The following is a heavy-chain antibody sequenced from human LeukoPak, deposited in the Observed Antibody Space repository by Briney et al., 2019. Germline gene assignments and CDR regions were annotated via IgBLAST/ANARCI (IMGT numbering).Heavy chain of an antibody. CDR3: ARDRFYYDSSFLDY. Sequence: QALSVTCTVSGGAISGVGYYWSWIRQHQGKGLEWIGYIYYSGSTYYNPSLKSRVTISVDTSKNQFSLKLSSVTAADTAVYYCARDRFYYDSSFLDYWGQGTLVTVSS. CDR2: IYYSGST. CDR1: GGAISGVGYY. D-gene: IGHD3-22*01. J-gene: IGHJ4*02. V-gene: IGHV4-31*03.